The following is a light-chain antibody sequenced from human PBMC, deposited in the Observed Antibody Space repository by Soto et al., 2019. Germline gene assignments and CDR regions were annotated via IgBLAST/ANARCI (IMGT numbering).Light chain of an antibody. V-gene: IGKV3-11*01. CDR3: QQHSNWPPWT. Sequence: VLTQSPATLSLSPGERATLSCRASENVRTFVDWYQQKPGQAPRLLIYGASNRATDIPARFSGSGSGTDYTLTIINLEPEDVAAYYCQQHSNWPPWTFGQGTRVEIQ. CDR1: ENVRTF. CDR2: GAS. J-gene: IGKJ1*01.